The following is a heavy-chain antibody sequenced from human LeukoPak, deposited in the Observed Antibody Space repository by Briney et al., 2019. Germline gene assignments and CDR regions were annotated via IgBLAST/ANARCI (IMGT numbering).Heavy chain of an antibody. D-gene: IGHD3-3*01. CDR2: IYYSGST. V-gene: IGHV4-39*01. Sequence: SETLSLTYSVSGASISSSSYYWGWIRQPPGKGLEWIGSIYYSGSTYYNPSLKSRVTISVDTSKNQFSLKLSSVTAADTAVYYCARLTIFGVVLNYWGQGTLVTVSS. CDR3: ARLTIFGVVLNY. CDR1: GASISSSSYY. J-gene: IGHJ4*02.